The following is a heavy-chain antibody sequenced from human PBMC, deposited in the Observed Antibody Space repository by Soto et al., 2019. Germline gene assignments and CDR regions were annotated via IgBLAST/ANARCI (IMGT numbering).Heavy chain of an antibody. D-gene: IGHD3-10*01. Sequence: PVGSLILCYTVSECKLVKYGVTWVRQDQGKGLEWVSVITNTGGDTLYAYSVKGRFTISRDNSKNTLYLQMKSLRAEDTAIYYCARASGQSYPGSRVFDSWGQGTQVPGSS. V-gene: IGHV3-23*01. CDR2: ITNTGGDT. J-gene: IGHJ4*02. CDR3: ARASGQSYPGSRVFDS. CDR1: ECKLVKYG.